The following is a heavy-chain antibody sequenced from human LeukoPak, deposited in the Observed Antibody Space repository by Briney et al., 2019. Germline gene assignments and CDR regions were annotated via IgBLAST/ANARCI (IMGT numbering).Heavy chain of an antibody. CDR3: ASEGGNY. CDR2: MSYDGRGI. Sequence: GGSLRLSCAASGFTFSTYGMHWVRQVPGKGLEWVAVMSYDGRGIFYSDSVKGRFTISRDNSKNTLFLQMNSLRDEDTAVYYCASEGGNYWGQGTLVTVSS. D-gene: IGHD3-16*01. J-gene: IGHJ4*02. CDR1: GFTFSTYG. V-gene: IGHV3-30*03.